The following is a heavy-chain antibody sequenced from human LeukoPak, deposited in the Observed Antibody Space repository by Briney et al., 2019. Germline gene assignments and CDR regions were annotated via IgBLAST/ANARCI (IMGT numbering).Heavy chain of an antibody. J-gene: IGHJ4*02. D-gene: IGHD6-19*01. CDR3: ATQFEAGSFDY. Sequence: GASVKVSCQASGYTFTNYGISWVRQAPGQGLEWMGWISAYNGNTNYAQRLQGRVTMTTDTSTSTAYMDLRSLRADDTAVYYCATQFEAGSFDYWGQGTLVTVSS. CDR2: ISAYNGNT. V-gene: IGHV1-18*01. CDR1: GYTFTNYG.